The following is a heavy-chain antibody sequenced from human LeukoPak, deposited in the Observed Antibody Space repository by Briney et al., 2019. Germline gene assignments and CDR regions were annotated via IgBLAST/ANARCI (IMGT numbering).Heavy chain of an antibody. Sequence: PGGSLRLSCAASGFTFSSYAMSWVRQAPGKGLEWVSGISGGRTGTYYADSVKGRFTIPRDNSKNTLYLQMNSLRAEDTAVYYCAKCTRVDWLPIDYWGQGTLVTVSS. CDR2: ISGGRTGT. CDR1: GFTFSSYA. J-gene: IGHJ4*02. D-gene: IGHD3-9*01. V-gene: IGHV3-23*01. CDR3: AKCTRVDWLPIDY.